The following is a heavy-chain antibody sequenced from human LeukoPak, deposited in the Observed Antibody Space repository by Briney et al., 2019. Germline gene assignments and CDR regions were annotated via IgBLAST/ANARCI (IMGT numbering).Heavy chain of an antibody. Sequence: PGGSLRLSCAASGFTFSSYGMHWVRQAPGKGLEWVAFIRYDGSNKYYADSVKGQFTISRDNSKNTLYLQMNSLRAEDTAVYYCAKSLTGYYFYYYYYMDVWGKGTTVTISS. CDR2: IRYDGSNK. V-gene: IGHV3-30*02. CDR3: AKSLTGYYFYYYYYMDV. D-gene: IGHD3-9*01. J-gene: IGHJ6*03. CDR1: GFTFSSYG.